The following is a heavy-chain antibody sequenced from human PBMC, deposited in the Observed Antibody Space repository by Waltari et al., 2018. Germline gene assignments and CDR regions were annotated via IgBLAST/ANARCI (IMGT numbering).Heavy chain of an antibody. CDR1: GGTFSSYA. D-gene: IGHD3-22*01. J-gene: IGHJ5*02. Sequence: QVQLVQSGAEVKKPGSSVKVSCKASGGTFSSYAISWVRQAPGQGLEWMGGSIPIFGTANYAQKFQGRVTITADESTSTAYMELSSLRSEDTAVYYCARDPIESQVPIVGWFDPWGQGTLVTVSS. CDR3: ARDPIESQVPIVGWFDP. CDR2: SIPIFGTA. V-gene: IGHV1-69*01.